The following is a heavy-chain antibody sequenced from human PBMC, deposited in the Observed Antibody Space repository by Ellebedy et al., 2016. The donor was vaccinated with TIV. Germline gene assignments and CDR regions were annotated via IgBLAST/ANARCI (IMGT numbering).Heavy chain of an antibody. D-gene: IGHD3-10*01. CDR2: INAGNGDT. J-gene: IGHJ4*02. CDR1: GYTFTSHL. V-gene: IGHV1-3*01. Sequence: ASVKVSXXASGYTFTSHLIHWVRQAPGQWLEWLGWINAGNGDTKYSQKFQGRVTITRDTSASTVYMEMSSLRSEDTAVFYCARDPEGPYYYGSGKFDYWGQGTLVTVSS. CDR3: ARDPEGPYYYGSGKFDY.